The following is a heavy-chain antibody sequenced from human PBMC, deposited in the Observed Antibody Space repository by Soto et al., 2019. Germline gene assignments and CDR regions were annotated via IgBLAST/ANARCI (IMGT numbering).Heavy chain of an antibody. CDR2: ISGSGGST. J-gene: IGHJ4*02. V-gene: IGHV3-23*01. Sequence: GGSLRLSCAASGFTFSSYAMSWVRQAPGKGLEWVSAISGSGGSTYYADSVKGRFTISRDNSKNTLYLQMNSLRAEDTAVYYCAKGYDSSGYYGYLDYWGQGTLVTVPS. CDR1: GFTFSSYA. D-gene: IGHD3-22*01. CDR3: AKGYDSSGYYGYLDY.